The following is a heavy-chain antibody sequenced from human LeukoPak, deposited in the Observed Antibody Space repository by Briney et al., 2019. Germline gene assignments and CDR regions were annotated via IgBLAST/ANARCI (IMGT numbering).Heavy chain of an antibody. CDR2: IYYSGST. CDR1: GGSISSHY. D-gene: IGHD4-11*01. CDR3: ARDGYSNWYYFDH. V-gene: IGHV4-59*11. Sequence: SETLSLTRTVSGGSISSHYWSWIRQPPGRGLEWIGQIYYSGSTKYNPSLKSRVTISVDRSKNQFSLKLSSVTAADAAVYYCARDGYSNWYYFDHWGQGTLVTVSS. J-gene: IGHJ4*02.